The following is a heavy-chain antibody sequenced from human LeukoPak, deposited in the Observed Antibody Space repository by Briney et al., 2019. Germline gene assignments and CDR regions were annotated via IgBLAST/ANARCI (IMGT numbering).Heavy chain of an antibody. CDR1: GGSISSYY. J-gene: IGHJ5*02. CDR3: ARGSQHYYDSSGYYHNWFDP. D-gene: IGHD3-22*01. Sequence: SETLSLTCTVSGGSISSYYWSWVRQPAGQGLEWIGRIYTSGSTNYNPSLKSRVTLSVDTSKNQFSLKLNSVTAADTAVYYCARGSQHYYDSSGYYHNWFDPWGQGTLVTVSS. V-gene: IGHV4-4*07. CDR2: IYTSGST.